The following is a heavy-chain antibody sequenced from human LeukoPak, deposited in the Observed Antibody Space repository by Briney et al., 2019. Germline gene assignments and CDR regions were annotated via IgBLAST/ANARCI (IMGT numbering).Heavy chain of an antibody. CDR3: AKWGDYDVLTGYYDPDY. CDR1: GFTFSTYT. V-gene: IGHV3-30*04. J-gene: IGHJ4*02. CDR2: ISSDGNNR. D-gene: IGHD3-9*01. Sequence: GGSLRLSCAASGFTFSTYTMHWVRQAPGTGLQWVAAISSDGNNRFYADSVRGRFTISRDNSKNTLYLQMNSLRAEDTAVYYCAKWGDYDVLTGYYDPDYWGQGTLVTVSS.